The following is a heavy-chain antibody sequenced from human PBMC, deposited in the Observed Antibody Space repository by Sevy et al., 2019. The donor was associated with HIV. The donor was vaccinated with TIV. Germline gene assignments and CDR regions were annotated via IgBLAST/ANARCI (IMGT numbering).Heavy chain of an antibody. CDR1: GYTFTSYG. CDR2: ISAYNGNT. D-gene: IGHD2-2*02. CDR3: ARASKDIVVVPAAILPYYYYYMDV. J-gene: IGHJ6*03. Sequence: ASVKVSCKASGYTFTSYGISWVRQAPGQGLEWMGWISAYNGNTNYAQKLQGRVTMTTDTSTSTAYMELRSLRSDDTAMYYCARASKDIVVVPAAILPYYYYYMDVWGKGTTVTVSS. V-gene: IGHV1-18*01.